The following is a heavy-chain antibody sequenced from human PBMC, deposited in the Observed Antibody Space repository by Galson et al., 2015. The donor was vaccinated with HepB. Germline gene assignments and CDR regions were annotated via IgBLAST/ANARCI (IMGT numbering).Heavy chain of an antibody. CDR1: GFTVSSNY. J-gene: IGHJ6*02. CDR3: ARGGGPHCSSTSCQYYYYYGMDV. Sequence: SLRLSCAASGFTVSSNYMSWVRQAPGKGLEWVSVIYSGGSTYYADSVKGRFTISRDNSKNTLYLQMNSLRAEDTAVYYCARGGGPHCSSTSCQYYYYYGMDVWGQGTTVTVSS. V-gene: IGHV3-53*01. CDR2: IYSGGST. D-gene: IGHD2-2*01.